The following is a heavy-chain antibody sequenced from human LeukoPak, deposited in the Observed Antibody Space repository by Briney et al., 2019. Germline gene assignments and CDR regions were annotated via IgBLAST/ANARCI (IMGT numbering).Heavy chain of an antibody. Sequence: SGPALVKPTQTLTLTCTFSGFSLSTSGVCVSWIRQPPGRALEWLARIDWDDDKYYSTSLKTRLTISKDTSKNQVVLTMTNMDPVDTATYYCARIVPHSRQYDYWGQGTLVTVSS. CDR3: ARIVPHSRQYDY. CDR1: GFSLSTSGVC. CDR2: IDWDDDK. D-gene: IGHD2-15*01. V-gene: IGHV2-70*11. J-gene: IGHJ4*02.